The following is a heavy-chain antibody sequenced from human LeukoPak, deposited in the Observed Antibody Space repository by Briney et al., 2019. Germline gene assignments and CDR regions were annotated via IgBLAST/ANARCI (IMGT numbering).Heavy chain of an antibody. V-gene: IGHV4-39*07. CDR3: ARARGYDSSGYPAYYFDY. D-gene: IGHD3-22*01. J-gene: IGHJ4*02. CDR2: IYYSGSI. Sequence: SETLSLTCTVSGGSISSSSYYWSWIRQPPGKGLEWIGNIYYSGSIYYNPSLKSRVTISLDTSKNQFSLKLSSVTAADTAVYHCARARGYDSSGYPAYYFDYWGQGTLVTVSS. CDR1: GGSISSSSYY.